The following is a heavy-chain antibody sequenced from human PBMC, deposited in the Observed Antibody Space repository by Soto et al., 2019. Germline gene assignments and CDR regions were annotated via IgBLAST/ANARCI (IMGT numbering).Heavy chain of an antibody. V-gene: IGHV3-23*01. Sequence: EVQLLESGGGLVQPGGSLRLSCAVSGFTISSYAMSWVRQAPGKGLEWVSVISGSGGCTYYVDSVKGRFTISRDNSKNTLYLQMNSLRADDTAVYYCANGLSQPPGGWFDPWGRGTLVTVSS. CDR1: GFTISSYA. J-gene: IGHJ5*02. CDR2: ISGSGGCT. D-gene: IGHD3-16*01. CDR3: ANGLSQPPGGWFDP.